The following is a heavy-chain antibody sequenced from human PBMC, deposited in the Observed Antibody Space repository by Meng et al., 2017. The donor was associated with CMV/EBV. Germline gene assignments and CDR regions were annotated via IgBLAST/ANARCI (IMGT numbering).Heavy chain of an antibody. J-gene: IGHJ5*02. V-gene: IGHV5-51*01. Sequence: KVSCKGSGYIFTNYWIAWVRQISGKGSAWMGIIYPVDSDTRYSPSFQGHVTISVDKPITTAYLHWTSLKASDTAMYYCSRHKKAPYCTSTSCFETFGWFDPWGQGTLVTVSS. D-gene: IGHD2-2*01. CDR3: SRHKKAPYCTSTSCFETFGWFDP. CDR2: IYPVDSDT. CDR1: GYIFTNYW.